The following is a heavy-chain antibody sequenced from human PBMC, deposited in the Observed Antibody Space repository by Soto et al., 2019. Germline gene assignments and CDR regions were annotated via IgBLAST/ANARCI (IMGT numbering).Heavy chain of an antibody. CDR2: IYYSGST. D-gene: IGHD3-16*02. V-gene: IGHV4-31*03. Sequence: SETLSLTCTVSGGSISSGGYYWSWIRQHPGKGLEWIGYIYYSGSTYHNPSLKSRVTISVDTSMNQFSLKLSSVTAADTAVYYCARVEGMPWEGELSFGMDVWGKGTTVTVSS. CDR3: ARVEGMPWEGELSFGMDV. CDR1: GGSISSGGYY. J-gene: IGHJ6*04.